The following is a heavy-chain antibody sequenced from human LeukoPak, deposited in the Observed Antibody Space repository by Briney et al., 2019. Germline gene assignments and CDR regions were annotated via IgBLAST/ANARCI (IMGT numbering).Heavy chain of an antibody. Sequence: GGSLRLSCAASGFTFSSYSMNWVRQAPGKGLEWVSSISSSSSYIYYAESVKGRFTISRDNAKNSLYLQMNSLRAEDTAVYYCARDRDAPYYYDSSGQPIYYYYYYGMDVWGQGTTVTVSS. CDR2: ISSSSSYI. J-gene: IGHJ6*02. D-gene: IGHD3-22*01. CDR1: GFTFSSYS. CDR3: ARDRDAPYYYDSSGQPIYYYYYYGMDV. V-gene: IGHV3-21*01.